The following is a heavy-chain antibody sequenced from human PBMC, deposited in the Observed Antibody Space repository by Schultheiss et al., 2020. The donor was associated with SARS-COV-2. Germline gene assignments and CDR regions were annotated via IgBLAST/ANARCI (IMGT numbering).Heavy chain of an antibody. CDR2: ISSSSSYI. J-gene: IGHJ4*02. Sequence: GGSLRLSCAASGFTFSSYSMNWVRQAPGKGLEWVSSISSSSSYIYYADSVKGRFTISRDNAKNSLYLQMNSLRAEDTAVYYCVKGALVYGLYYFDYWGQGTLVTVSS. CDR1: GFTFSSYS. V-gene: IGHV3-21*01. CDR3: VKGALVYGLYYFDY. D-gene: IGHD3-10*01.